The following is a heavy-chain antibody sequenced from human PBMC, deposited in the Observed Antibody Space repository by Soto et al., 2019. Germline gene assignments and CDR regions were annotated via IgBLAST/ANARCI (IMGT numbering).Heavy chain of an antibody. CDR2: ISAYNGNT. J-gene: IGHJ6*02. Sequence: GASVKVSCKASGYTFTSYGISWVRQAPGQGLEWMGWISAYNGNTNYAQKLQGRVTMTTDTSTSTAYMELRSLRSDDTAVYYCARTIPGSFIYYYYVMDVWGQGTTVTVSS. D-gene: IGHD2-15*01. CDR1: GYTFTSYG. CDR3: ARTIPGSFIYYYYVMDV. V-gene: IGHV1-18*04.